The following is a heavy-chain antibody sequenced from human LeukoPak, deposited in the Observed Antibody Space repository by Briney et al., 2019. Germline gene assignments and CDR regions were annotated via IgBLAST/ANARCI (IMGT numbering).Heavy chain of an antibody. CDR1: GYTFTSYG. D-gene: IGHD6-19*01. J-gene: IGHJ6*02. Sequence: ASVKVSCKASGYTFTSYGISWVRQAPGQGLEWMGWISAYNGNTNYAQKFQGRVTISRDTSASTAYMELSSLRSEDTAVYYCARGSSGWYELLYYYYGVDVWGQGTTVTVSS. CDR2: ISAYNGNT. CDR3: ARGSSGWYELLYYYYGVDV. V-gene: IGHV1-18*01.